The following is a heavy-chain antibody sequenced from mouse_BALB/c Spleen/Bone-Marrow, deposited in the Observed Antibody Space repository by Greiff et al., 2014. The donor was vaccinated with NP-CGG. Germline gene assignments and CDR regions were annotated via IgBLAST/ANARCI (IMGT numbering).Heavy chain of an antibody. CDR2: IDPANGNT. CDR3: ARYYYGSSYAMDY. CDR1: GFNIKDTY. Sequence: VHVKQSGAELVKPGASVKLSCTASGFNIKDTYMHWVKQRPEQGLEWIGRIDPANGNTKYDPKFQGKATITAYTSSNTAYLQLSSLTSEDTAVYYCARYYYGSSYAMDYWGQGTSVTVSS. J-gene: IGHJ4*01. V-gene: IGHV14-3*02. D-gene: IGHD1-1*01.